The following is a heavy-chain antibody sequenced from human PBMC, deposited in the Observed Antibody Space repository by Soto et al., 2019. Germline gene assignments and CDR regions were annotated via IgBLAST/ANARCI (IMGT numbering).Heavy chain of an antibody. V-gene: IGHV1-2*02. Sequence: QVQLVQSGAEVKKPGASVKVSCNASGYTFTDYHIHWVRQAPGQGLEFMGWINANNGGAGSAQQFQGRVTVTRDTSITTVYMELSNLRSDDTAVYYCAREGGSETLQPSYNWFDTWGQGTLVTVSS. J-gene: IGHJ5*02. CDR1: GYTFTDYH. CDR3: AREGGSETLQPSYNWFDT. D-gene: IGHD6-25*01. CDR2: INANNGGA.